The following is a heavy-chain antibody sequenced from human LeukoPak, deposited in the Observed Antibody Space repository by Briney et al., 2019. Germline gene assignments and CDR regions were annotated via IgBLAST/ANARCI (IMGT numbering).Heavy chain of an antibody. V-gene: IGHV3-49*04. Sequence: GGSLRLSCTASGFTFGDYAMSWVRQAPGKGLEWVGFIRSKAYGGTTEYAASVKGRFTISRDDSKSITYLQMNSLKTEDTAVYYCTTDLNGDPFDYWGQGTLVTVSS. J-gene: IGHJ4*02. D-gene: IGHD4-17*01. CDR3: TTDLNGDPFDY. CDR2: IRSKAYGGTT. CDR1: GFTFGDYA.